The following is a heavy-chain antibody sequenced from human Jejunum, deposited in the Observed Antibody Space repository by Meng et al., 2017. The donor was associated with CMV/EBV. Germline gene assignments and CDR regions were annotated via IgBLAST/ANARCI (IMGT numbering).Heavy chain of an antibody. J-gene: IGHJ4*02. V-gene: IGHV3-23*03. Sequence: GFTFSNYPMHWVRQAPGKGLEWVAVVYSGGGTTDYADSVKGRFTISRDNSKNTLYLQMNSLRAEDTAVYYCAKEEGYTRPHYFDYWGQGTLVTVSS. D-gene: IGHD6-13*01. CDR1: GFTFSNYP. CDR2: VYSGGGTT. CDR3: AKEEGYTRPHYFDY.